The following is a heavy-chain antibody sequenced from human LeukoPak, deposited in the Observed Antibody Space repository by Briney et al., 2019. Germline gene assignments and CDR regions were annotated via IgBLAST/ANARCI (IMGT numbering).Heavy chain of an antibody. J-gene: IGHJ3*02. D-gene: IGHD3-3*01. CDR2: IYASGST. CDR1: GGSIRSYY. CDR3: ARAFRGIFGVFEAFDI. Sequence: SETLSLTCTVSGGSIRSYYWSWIRQPAGGGLQWIGRIYASGSTTYNPTLKSRVTMSLDTSKTQFSLRLTSVTAADTAVYYCARAFRGIFGVFEAFDIWGQGTMVTVSS. V-gene: IGHV4-4*07.